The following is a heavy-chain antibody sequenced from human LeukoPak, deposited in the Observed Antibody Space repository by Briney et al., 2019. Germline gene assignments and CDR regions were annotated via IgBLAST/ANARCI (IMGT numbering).Heavy chain of an antibody. CDR2: IYSGGST. V-gene: IGHV3-53*04. Sequence: GGSLRLSCAASGFTVSGNYMSWVRQAPGKGLEWVSVIYSGGSTYYADSVKGRFTISRHNSKNTVFLQMNSLRPEDTAVYYCARLRAPASFAFDLWGQGTMVTVSS. CDR3: ARLRAPASFAFDL. J-gene: IGHJ3*01. D-gene: IGHD2-2*01. CDR1: GFTVSGNY.